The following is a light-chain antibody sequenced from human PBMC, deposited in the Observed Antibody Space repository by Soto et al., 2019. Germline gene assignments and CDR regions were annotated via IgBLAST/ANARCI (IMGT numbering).Light chain of an antibody. CDR2: GAS. Sequence: EIVMTQSPSTLSVSPVAIATLSCRASQSVSSNLAWYQQKPGQAPRLLIYGASTRATGIPDRFSGSGSGTDFTLTISRLEPEDFAVYYCQQYGSSRTFGQGTKVDIK. CDR1: QSVSSN. CDR3: QQYGSSRT. V-gene: IGKV3-20*01. J-gene: IGKJ1*01.